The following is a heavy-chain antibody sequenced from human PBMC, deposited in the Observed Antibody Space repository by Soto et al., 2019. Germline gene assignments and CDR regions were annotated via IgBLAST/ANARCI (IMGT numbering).Heavy chain of an antibody. Sequence: GGSLRLSCAASGFTFSGSAMHWVRQASGKGLEWVGHIRSKPNNYATAYAASVKGRFTISRDDSKNTAYLQMNSLQTEDTAVYYCTRFPGGSGPDWGQGTLVTVSS. D-gene: IGHD3-10*01. CDR1: GFTFSGSA. CDR2: IRSKPNNYAT. CDR3: TRFPGGSGPD. V-gene: IGHV3-73*01. J-gene: IGHJ1*01.